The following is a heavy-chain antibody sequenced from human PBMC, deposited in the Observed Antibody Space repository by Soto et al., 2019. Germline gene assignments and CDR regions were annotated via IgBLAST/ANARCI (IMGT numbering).Heavy chain of an antibody. J-gene: IGHJ5*02. CDR1: GGSFRGYY. V-gene: IGHV4-34*01. CDR2: IDHSGSP. D-gene: IGHD6-19*01. CDR3: ARAYSSGWYWFDP. Sequence: QERLQQWGAGLLKPSETLSLTCAVNGGSFRGYYWSWIRQPPGKGLEWIGEIDHSGSPNYNPSLKSRVTMSIDTSKSQFSLKLKSVTAADTAVYFCARAYSSGWYWFDPWGQGTLVTVSS.